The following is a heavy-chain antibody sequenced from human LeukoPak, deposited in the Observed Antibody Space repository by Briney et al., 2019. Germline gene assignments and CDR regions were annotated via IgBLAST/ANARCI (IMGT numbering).Heavy chain of an antibody. J-gene: IGHJ3*02. V-gene: IGHV4-38-2*02. CDR3: ARRRSGWYLNAFDI. CDR2: INHSGST. Sequence: PSETLSLTCTVSGYSITSGYYWGWIRQPPGKGLEWIGEINHSGSTNYNPSLKSRVTISVDTSKNQFSLKLSSVTAADTAVYYCARRRSGWYLNAFDIWGQGTMVTVSS. CDR1: GYSITSGYY. D-gene: IGHD6-19*01.